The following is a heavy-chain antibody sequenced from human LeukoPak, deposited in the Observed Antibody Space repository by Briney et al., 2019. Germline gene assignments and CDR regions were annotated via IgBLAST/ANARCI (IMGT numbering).Heavy chain of an antibody. CDR2: ISYDGSNK. D-gene: IGHD3-10*01. Sequence: GGSLRLSCAASGFTFSSYAMHWVRRAPGKGLEWVAVISYDGSNKYYADSVKGRFTISRDNSKNTLYLQMNSLRAEDTAVYYCARADVLLWFGESSPGYYFDYWGQGTLVTVSS. V-gene: IGHV3-30*04. CDR3: ARADVLLWFGESSPGYYFDY. J-gene: IGHJ4*02. CDR1: GFTFSSYA.